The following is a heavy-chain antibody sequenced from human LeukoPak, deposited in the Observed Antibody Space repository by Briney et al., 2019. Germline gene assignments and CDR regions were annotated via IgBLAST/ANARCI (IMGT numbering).Heavy chain of an antibody. J-gene: IGHJ4*02. CDR2: ISSSGSTI. CDR1: GFTFSSYE. D-gene: IGHD3-9*01. Sequence: GRSLRLSCAASGFTFSSYEMNWVRQAPGKGQEWVSYISSSGSTIYYADSVKGRFTISRDNAKNSLYLQINSLRAEDTAVYYCARNEYYDILTGYLRQQDYFDYWGQGTLVTVSS. V-gene: IGHV3-48*03. CDR3: ARNEYYDILTGYLRQQDYFDY.